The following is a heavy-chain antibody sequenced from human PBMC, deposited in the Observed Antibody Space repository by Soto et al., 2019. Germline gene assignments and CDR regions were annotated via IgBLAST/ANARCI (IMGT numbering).Heavy chain of an antibody. V-gene: IGHV3-23*01. CDR3: AKNLSVFRYFDWYLDAFDI. CDR2: ISGSGGST. J-gene: IGHJ3*02. D-gene: IGHD3-9*01. Sequence: PGGSLRLSCAASGFTFSSYAMSWVRQAPGKGLEWVSAISGSGGSTYYADSVKGRFTISRDNSKNTLYLQMNSPRAEDTAEYYKAKNLSVFRYFDWYLDAFDIWGQGKMVTVSS. CDR1: GFTFSSYA.